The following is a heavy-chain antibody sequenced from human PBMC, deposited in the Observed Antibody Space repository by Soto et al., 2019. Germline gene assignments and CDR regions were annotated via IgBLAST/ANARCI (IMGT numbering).Heavy chain of an antibody. J-gene: IGHJ5*02. CDR2: IYYSGST. D-gene: IGHD4-4*01. CDR3: ARESDDYNNWIDP. V-gene: IGHV4-30-4*01. Sequence: PSETLSLTCTVSGGSISSGDYYWSWIRQPPGKGLEWIGYIYYSGSTYYNPSLKSRVTISVDTSKNQFSLKLSSVTAADTAVYYYARESDDYNNWIDPWGQGTLVTVSS. CDR1: GGSISSGDYY.